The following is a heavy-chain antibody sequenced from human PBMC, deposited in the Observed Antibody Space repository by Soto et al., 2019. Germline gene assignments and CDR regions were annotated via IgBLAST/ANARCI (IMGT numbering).Heavy chain of an antibody. Sequence: QVQLVQSGAEVKKPGASVKVSCKASGYTFTSYAMHWVRQAPGQRLEWMGWINAGNGNTKYSQKFQGRVTITRDTAASTAYRELSSLRSEDTAVYYCARGGYCSGGSCYSLHIAYWGQGTLVTVSS. CDR3: ARGGYCSGGSCYSLHIAY. V-gene: IGHV1-3*01. J-gene: IGHJ4*02. D-gene: IGHD2-15*01. CDR1: GYTFTSYA. CDR2: INAGNGNT.